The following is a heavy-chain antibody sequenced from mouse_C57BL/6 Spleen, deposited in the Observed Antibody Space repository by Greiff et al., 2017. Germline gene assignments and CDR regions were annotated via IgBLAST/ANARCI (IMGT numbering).Heavy chain of an antibody. J-gene: IGHJ1*03. D-gene: IGHD1-1*01. CDR3: ARYSSRPSWYFDV. CDR2: IWSGGST. Sequence: VQLQQSGPGLVQPSQCLSITCTVSGFSLTSYGVHWVRQSPGKGLEWLGVIWSGGSTDYYAAFISRLSISKDNSKSLVFFKMNSLQADDTAIYYCARYSSRPSWYFDVWGTGTTVTVSS. CDR1: GFSLTSYG. V-gene: IGHV2-2*01.